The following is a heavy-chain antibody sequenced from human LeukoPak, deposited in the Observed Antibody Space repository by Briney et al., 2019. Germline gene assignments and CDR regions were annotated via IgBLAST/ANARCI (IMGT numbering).Heavy chain of an antibody. CDR3: ARDLYYDSRAYYFDY. J-gene: IGHJ4*02. V-gene: IGHV3-30*04. Sequence: GGSLRLSCAASGFTFNNYAMHWVRQAPGKGLEWVAVISYDGSYKYYADSVKGRFTISRDNSKNTLYLQMNSLRAEDTAVYYCARDLYYDSRAYYFDYWGQGILVTVSS. CDR1: GFTFNNYA. D-gene: IGHD3-22*01. CDR2: ISYDGSYK.